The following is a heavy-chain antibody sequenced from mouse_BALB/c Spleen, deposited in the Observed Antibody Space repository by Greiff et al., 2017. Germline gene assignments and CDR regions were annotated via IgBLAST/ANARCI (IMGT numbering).Heavy chain of an antibody. Sequence: EVKLMESGGGLVQPGGSRKLSCAASGFTFSSFGMHWVRQAPEKGLEWVAYISSGSSTIYYADTVKGRFTISRDNPKNTLFLQMTSLRSEDTAMYYCARGLRPYYYAMDYWGQGTSVTVSS. J-gene: IGHJ4*01. CDR1: GFTFSSFG. CDR2: ISSGSSTI. CDR3: ARGLRPYYYAMDY. D-gene: IGHD2-2*01. V-gene: IGHV5-17*02.